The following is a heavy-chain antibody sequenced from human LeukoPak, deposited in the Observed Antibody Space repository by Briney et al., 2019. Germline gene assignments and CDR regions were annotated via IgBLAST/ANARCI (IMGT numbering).Heavy chain of an antibody. Sequence: PSETLSLTCTVSGGSISSYYWSWIRQPPGKGLEWIGYIYYSGSTNYNPSLKSRVTISVDTSKNQFSPKLSSVTAADTAVYYCARLHYYDSSGYIDAFDIWGQGTMVTVSS. D-gene: IGHD3-22*01. CDR1: GGSISSYY. CDR2: IYYSGST. CDR3: ARLHYYDSSGYIDAFDI. J-gene: IGHJ3*02. V-gene: IGHV4-59*08.